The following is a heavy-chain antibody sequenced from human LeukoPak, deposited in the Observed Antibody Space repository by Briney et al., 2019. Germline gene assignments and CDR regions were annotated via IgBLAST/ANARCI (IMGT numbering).Heavy chain of an antibody. CDR2: INHFGRT. CDR1: GGSFSGYY. Sequence: PSETLSLTCAVYGGSFSGYYWNWIRQPLGKGLEWIGEINHFGRTKYNPSLKSRVTISGDTSKNQFSLKINSLTAADTAVYYCARSYRAHQTFYSPHFFDYWGQGTLVTVSS. V-gene: IGHV4-34*01. J-gene: IGHJ4*02. D-gene: IGHD1-26*01. CDR3: ARSYRAHQTFYSPHFFDY.